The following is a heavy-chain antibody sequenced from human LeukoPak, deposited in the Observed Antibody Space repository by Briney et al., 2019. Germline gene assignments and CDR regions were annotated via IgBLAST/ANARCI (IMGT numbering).Heavy chain of an antibody. D-gene: IGHD6-19*01. CDR3: ARAYSSGWFFDY. V-gene: IGHV2-70*11. CDR1: GFSLSTREMC. CDR2: IDWDDDK. Sequence: RESGPALVKPTQTLTLTCTFSGFSLSTREMCVSWIRQPPGKALEWLARIDWDDDKYYSTSLKTRLTISKDTSKNQVVLTMTNMDPVDTATYYCARAYSSGWFFDYWGQGTLVTVSS. J-gene: IGHJ4*02.